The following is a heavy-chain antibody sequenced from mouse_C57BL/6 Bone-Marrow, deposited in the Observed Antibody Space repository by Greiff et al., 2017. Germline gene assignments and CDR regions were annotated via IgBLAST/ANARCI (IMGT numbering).Heavy chain of an antibody. V-gene: IGHV1-72*01. CDR1: GYTFTSYW. D-gene: IGHD2-12*01. CDR3: ARLRRRVYYYAMDY. Sequence: QVQLQQPGAELVKPGASVKLSCKASGYTFTSYWMQWVKQRPGRGLEWIGRIDPNSGGTKYNEKFKSKATLTVDKPSSTAYMQLSSLTSEDSAVYYCARLRRRVYYYAMDYWGQGTSVTVSS. J-gene: IGHJ4*01. CDR2: IDPNSGGT.